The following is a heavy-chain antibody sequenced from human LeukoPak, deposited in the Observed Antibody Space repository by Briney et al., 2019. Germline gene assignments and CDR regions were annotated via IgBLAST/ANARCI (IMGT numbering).Heavy chain of an antibody. V-gene: IGHV4-59*01. CDR2: IYYIGST. CDR3: ASKGKLHSSYYYLDV. J-gene: IGHJ6*03. CDR1: GGSISSSY. D-gene: IGHD1-7*01. Sequence: AETLSLTCTVSGGSISSSYWSWIRQAPGKGLEGVGWIYYIGSTNYNPSLKSRVTISVDTSNTQFSLNLTSVTAADPAVYYCASKGKLHSSYYYLDVWGIGTTVTVSS.